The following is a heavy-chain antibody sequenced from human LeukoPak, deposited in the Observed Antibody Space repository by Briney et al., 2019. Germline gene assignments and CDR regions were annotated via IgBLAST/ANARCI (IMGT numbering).Heavy chain of an antibody. V-gene: IGHV1-46*01. CDR3: ARDREGVTMVREVNFDY. D-gene: IGHD3-10*01. CDR2: INPSGGST. J-gene: IGHJ4*02. CDR1: GYTFTSYY. Sequence: GASVKVSCKASGYTFTSYYMHWVRQAPGQGLEWMGIINPSGGSTSYAQKFQGRVTMTRDMSTSTVYMELSSLRSEDTAVYYCARDREGVTMVREVNFDYWGQGTLVTVSS.